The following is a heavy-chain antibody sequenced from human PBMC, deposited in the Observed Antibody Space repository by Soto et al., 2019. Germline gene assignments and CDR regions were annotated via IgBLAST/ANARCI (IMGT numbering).Heavy chain of an antibody. CDR2: VYSSVTT. CDR3: ARTTAVPNTLRSRYFFGY. J-gene: IGHJ4*02. D-gene: IGHD4-17*01. CDR1: GGSVSDKTYY. V-gene: IGHV4-61*01. Sequence: SETLSLTCSVSGGSVSDKTYYWSWIRQPPGKRLEWIGYVYSSVTTNYNPSLKSRVTISVDLSKNRFSLRLSSVTTADTALYYCARTTAVPNTLRSRYFFGYWGQGTMVAVSS.